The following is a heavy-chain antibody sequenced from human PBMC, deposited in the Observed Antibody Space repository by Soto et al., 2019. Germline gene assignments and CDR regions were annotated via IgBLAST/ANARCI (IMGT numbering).Heavy chain of an antibody. V-gene: IGHV3-33*01. CDR3: ARDLFNKYPDF. CDR2: IWKDGGVK. J-gene: IGHJ4*02. Sequence: SLRLSCAASGFTFSDYDMHWVRQAPGKGLQWVAIIWKDGGVKYYADSVEGRFTISRDNSKNTLYLQMNSLRAEDTAVYYCARDLFNKYPDFWGLGTLVTVSS. CDR1: GFTFSDYD.